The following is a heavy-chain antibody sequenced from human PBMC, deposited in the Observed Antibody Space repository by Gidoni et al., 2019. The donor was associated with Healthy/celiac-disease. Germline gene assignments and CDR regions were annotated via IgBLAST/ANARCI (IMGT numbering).Heavy chain of an antibody. D-gene: IGHD6-19*01. CDR3: ARGPGQWLFHFVY. V-gene: IGHV3-33*01. CDR2: IWYDGSNK. J-gene: IGHJ4*02. Sequence: QVQLVESGGGVVQPGRSLRLSCAASGFTFSSYGMHWVRQAPGKGLEWVAVIWYDGSNKYYADSVKGRFTISRDNSKNTLYLQMNSLRAEDTAVYYCARGPGQWLFHFVYWGQGTLVTVSS. CDR1: GFTFSSYG.